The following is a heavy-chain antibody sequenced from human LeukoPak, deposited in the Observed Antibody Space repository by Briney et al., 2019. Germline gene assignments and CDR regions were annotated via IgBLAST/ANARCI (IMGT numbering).Heavy chain of an antibody. J-gene: IGHJ4*02. CDR2: TSDNGHT. Sequence: SETLSLTCTVSGGSIRNYYWNWIRQPPGKELEWIGYTSDNGHTDYKPSLKSRVTISVDTSKNQFSLKLTSATAADTAMYYCARWHSHGRYSDYWGQGALSPSPQ. D-gene: IGHD5-18*01. V-gene: IGHV4-59*01. CDR3: ARWHSHGRYSDY. CDR1: GGSIRNYY.